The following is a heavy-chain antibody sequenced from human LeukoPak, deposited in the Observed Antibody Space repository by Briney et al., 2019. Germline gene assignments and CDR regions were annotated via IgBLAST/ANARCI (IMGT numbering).Heavy chain of an antibody. CDR1: GFTFSSYS. CDR2: ISSSSNYI. D-gene: IGHD3-10*02. V-gene: IGHV3-21*01. Sequence: GGSLRLSCAASGFTFSSYSMNWVRQAPGKGLEWVSSISSSSNYIYYADSVKGRFTISRDNAKNSLYLQMNSLRAEDTAVYYCAELGITMIGGVWGKGTTVTISS. CDR3: AELGITMIGGV. J-gene: IGHJ6*04.